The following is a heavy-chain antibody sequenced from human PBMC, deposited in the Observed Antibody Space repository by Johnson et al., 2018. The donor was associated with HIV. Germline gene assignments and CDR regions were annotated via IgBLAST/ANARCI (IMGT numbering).Heavy chain of an antibody. D-gene: IGHD1-14*01. CDR3: AKERAYIRSFDI. Sequence: QVQLVESGGGVVQPGRYLRLSCSVSGFTFSSYGMHWVRQAPGKGLEWVALISHEGINKYYRDSVKGRFTNSRDNSKNNLHLQINSMRAEDTAMYYCAKERAYIRSFDIWGQGTVVTVSS. CDR1: GFTFSSYG. V-gene: IGHV3-30*18. J-gene: IGHJ3*02. CDR2: ISHEGINK.